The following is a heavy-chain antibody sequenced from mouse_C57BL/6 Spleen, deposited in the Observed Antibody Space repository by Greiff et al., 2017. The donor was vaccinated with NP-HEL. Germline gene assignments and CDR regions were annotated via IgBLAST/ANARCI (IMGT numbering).Heavy chain of an antibody. CDR2: INPSSGYT. CDR3: ARWYFDV. V-gene: IGHV1-4*01. CDR1: GYTFTSYT. J-gene: IGHJ1*03. Sequence: QVHVKQSGAELARPGASVKMSCKASGYTFTSYTMHWVKQRPGQGLEWIGYINPSSGYTKYNQKFKDKATLTADKSSSTAYMQLSSLTSEDSAVYYCARWYFDVWGTGTTVTVSS.